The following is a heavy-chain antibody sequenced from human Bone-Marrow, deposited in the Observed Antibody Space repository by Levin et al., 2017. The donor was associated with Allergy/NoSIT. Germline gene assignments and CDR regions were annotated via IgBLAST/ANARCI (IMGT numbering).Heavy chain of an antibody. J-gene: IGHJ3*02. CDR3: VRGDDAFDI. CDR2: ISSSSSHI. CDR1: GFTISTYS. V-gene: IGHV3-21*01. Sequence: GESLKISCAASGFTISTYSMNWVRQAPGKGLEWVSSISSSSSHIYFADSVKGRFAISRDNAKNSLFIQMKSLRGEDTAVYYCVRGDDAFDIWGQGTMVTGSS.